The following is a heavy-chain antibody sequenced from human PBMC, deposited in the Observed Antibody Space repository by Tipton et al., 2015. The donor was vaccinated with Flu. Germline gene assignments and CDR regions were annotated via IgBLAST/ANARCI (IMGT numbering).Heavy chain of an antibody. D-gene: IGHD3-10*01. CDR3: ARGRGRITMVRGVKGAFDI. Sequence: LRLSCAVYGGSFSGYYWSWIRRPPGKGLEWIGEINHSGSTNYNPSLKSRVTISVDTSKNQFSLKLSSVTAADTAVYYCARGRGRITMVRGVKGAFDIWGQGTMVTVSS. CDR2: INHSGST. V-gene: IGHV4-34*01. CDR1: GGSFSGYY. J-gene: IGHJ3*02.